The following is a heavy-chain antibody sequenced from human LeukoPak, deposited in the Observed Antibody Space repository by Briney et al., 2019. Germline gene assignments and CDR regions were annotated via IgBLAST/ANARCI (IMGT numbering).Heavy chain of an antibody. Sequence: GGSLRLSCAASGFTFSSYARSWIRQAPGKGLEWVSGISGSGGSTYYADSVKRRFTISRDNSKHTLDLQMNRLRAEDTAVYYCAKVLEYIGGWKGPTEYNFDYWGQGTLVTVSS. J-gene: IGHJ4*02. V-gene: IGHV3-23*01. CDR3: AKVLEYIGGWKGPTEYNFDY. D-gene: IGHD6-19*01. CDR1: GFTFSSYA. CDR2: ISGSGGST.